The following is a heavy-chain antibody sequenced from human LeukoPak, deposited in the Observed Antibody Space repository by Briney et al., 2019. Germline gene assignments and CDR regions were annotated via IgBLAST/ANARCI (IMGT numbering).Heavy chain of an antibody. D-gene: IGHD3-16*02. J-gene: IGHJ4*02. CDR2: IIPIFGTA. Sequence: SVKVSCKGSGGTFSSYAISWVRQAPGQGLEGMGGIIPIFGTANYAQKFQGRVTITTDESTSTAYMELSSLRSEDTAVYYCARVGSDYVWGSYRATNNYFDYWGQGTLVTVSS. V-gene: IGHV1-69*05. CDR3: ARVGSDYVWGSYRATNNYFDY. CDR1: GGTFSSYA.